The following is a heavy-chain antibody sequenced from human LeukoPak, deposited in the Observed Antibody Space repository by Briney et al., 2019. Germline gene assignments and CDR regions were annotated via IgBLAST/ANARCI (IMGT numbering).Heavy chain of an antibody. J-gene: IGHJ4*02. Sequence: PGGSLRLSCAASGLTFSDYAMSWFRQAPGKGLEWVSGITSGFTPHYADSVKGRFIISRDNSKNTFHLQLNSLRAEDTAVYYCAKDYSDSRVADVFFEYWGQGTLVTVSS. V-gene: IGHV3-23*01. CDR3: AKDYSDSRVADVFFEY. CDR2: ITSGFTP. D-gene: IGHD2-15*01. CDR1: GLTFSDYA.